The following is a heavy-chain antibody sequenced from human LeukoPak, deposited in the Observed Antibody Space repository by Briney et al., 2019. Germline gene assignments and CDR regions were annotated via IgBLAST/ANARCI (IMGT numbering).Heavy chain of an antibody. V-gene: IGHV3-7*03. Sequence: GGSLRLSCAASGFTFSSYWMSWVRQAPGKRLEWVANINQDGSEKYYVDSVKGRFTISRDNAKNSLYLQMNSLRAEDTAVYYCARASDSSGWYGKLYFDYWGQGTLVTVSS. J-gene: IGHJ4*02. CDR2: INQDGSEK. D-gene: IGHD6-19*01. CDR1: GFTFSSYW. CDR3: ARASDSSGWYGKLYFDY.